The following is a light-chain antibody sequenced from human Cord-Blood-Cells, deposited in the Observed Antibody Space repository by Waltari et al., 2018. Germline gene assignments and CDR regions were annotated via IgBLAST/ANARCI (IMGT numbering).Light chain of an antibody. CDR2: EGS. V-gene: IGLV2-23*01. CDR1: SSDVGCYNL. CDR3: CSYAGSSTWV. Sequence: QSALPQPASVSGSPGPSLTISCTGTSSDVGCYNLVSWYQQHPGKAPKLMIYEGSKRPSGVSNRFSGSKSGNTASLTISGLQAEDEADYYCCSYAGSSTWVFGGGTKLTVL. J-gene: IGLJ3*02.